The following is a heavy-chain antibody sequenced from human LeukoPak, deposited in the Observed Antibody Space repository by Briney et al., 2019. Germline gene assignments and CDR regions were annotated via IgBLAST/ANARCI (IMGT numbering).Heavy chain of an antibody. Sequence: GGSLRLSCAASGFTFSSYAMSWVRQAPGKGLEWVSAISGSGGSTYYADSVKGQFTISRDNSKNTLYLQMNSLRAEDTAVYYCARDVDTAMASGYYFDYWGQGTLVTVSS. V-gene: IGHV3-23*01. CDR3: ARDVDTAMASGYYFDY. CDR2: ISGSGGST. CDR1: GFTFSSYA. J-gene: IGHJ4*02. D-gene: IGHD5-18*01.